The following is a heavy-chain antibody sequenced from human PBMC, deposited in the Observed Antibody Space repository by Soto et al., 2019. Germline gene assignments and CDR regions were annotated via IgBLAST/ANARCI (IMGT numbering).Heavy chain of an antibody. V-gene: IGHV4-61*01. Sequence: PXETLSLTCTVAGCSVSSGSYYWSWIRQPPGKGLEWFGYIYYSGSTNYNPSLKSRVTISVDASKNQFTLKLSSVTAADTAVYYGASGGGYYYDSSGYSPHFDSWGQGTLVTVSS. CDR2: IYYSGST. J-gene: IGHJ4*02. CDR3: ASGGGYYYDSSGYSPHFDS. CDR1: GCSVSSGSYY. D-gene: IGHD3-22*01.